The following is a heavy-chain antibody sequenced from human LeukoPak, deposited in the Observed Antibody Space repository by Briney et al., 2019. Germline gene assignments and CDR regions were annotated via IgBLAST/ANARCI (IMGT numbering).Heavy chain of an antibody. CDR2: IRSKGYGGTT. CDR3: TRGGYDFWSGQGVY. CDR1: GFTFGDYA. Sequence: GGSLRLSCTASGFTFGDYAMIWVRQDLGKGLEWVGFIRSKGYGGTTEYAASVKGRFTISRDDSKSIAYLQMNSLKTEDTAVYYCTRGGYDFWSGQGVYWGQGTLVTVSS. J-gene: IGHJ4*02. D-gene: IGHD3-3*01. V-gene: IGHV3-49*04.